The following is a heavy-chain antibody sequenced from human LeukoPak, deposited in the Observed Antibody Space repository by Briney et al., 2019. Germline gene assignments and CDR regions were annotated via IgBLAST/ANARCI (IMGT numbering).Heavy chain of an antibody. CDR2: IKQDGSEK. CDR3: ARTDSGSSGYLDF. J-gene: IGHJ4*02. Sequence: GGSLRLSCAASGFTFSSNWMSWVRQAPGKGLEWVANIKQDGSEKYYVDSVKGRFTISRDNAKNSLYLQMNSLRAEDTAVYYCARTDSGSSGYLDFWGQGTLVTVSS. V-gene: IGHV3-7*01. D-gene: IGHD1-26*01. CDR1: GFTFSSNW.